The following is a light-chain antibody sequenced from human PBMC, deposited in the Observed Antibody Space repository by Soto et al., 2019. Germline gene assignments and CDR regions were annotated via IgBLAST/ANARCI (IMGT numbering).Light chain of an antibody. CDR3: GSYSSSRTLYV. CDR2: DVS. J-gene: IGLJ1*01. Sequence: ALTQPASVSGSPGQSITISCTGTSSDVGGSNYVSWYQQHPGKAPKLMIYDVSNRPSGVSNRFSGSKSGNTASLTISGLQAEDEADYYCGSYSSSRTLYVFGTGTKVTVL. CDR1: SSDVGGSNY. V-gene: IGLV2-14*03.